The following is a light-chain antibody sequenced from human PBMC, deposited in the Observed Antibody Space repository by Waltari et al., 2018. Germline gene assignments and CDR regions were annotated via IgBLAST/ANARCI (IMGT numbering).Light chain of an antibody. Sequence: SYVLTQPPSVSVAPGKTAKITCGGNNIGDKRVHRYQQKPGQAPVLVIYYDDDRPSGIPERFSGSNSGSTAALTISRVEAGDEADYYCQVWDTSSDHWVFGGGTELTVL. J-gene: IGLJ3*02. CDR3: QVWDTSSDHWV. CDR2: YDD. V-gene: IGLV3-21*04. CDR1: NIGDKR.